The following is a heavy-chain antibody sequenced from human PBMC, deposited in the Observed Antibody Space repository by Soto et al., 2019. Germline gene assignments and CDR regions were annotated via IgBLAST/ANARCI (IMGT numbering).Heavy chain of an antibody. J-gene: IGHJ4*02. CDR1: GLTSGIYD. D-gene: IGHD5-12*01. CDR2: ISTGGVP. Sequence: GGSLRLSCAASGLTSGIYDISWVRQAPGKGLEWVSVISTGGVPYYADSVKGRFTISRDISKNTLFLQMSSLRVEDTAVYYCARGGTGYKQFDYWGQGTMVTVYS. V-gene: IGHV3-23*01. CDR3: ARGGTGYKQFDY.